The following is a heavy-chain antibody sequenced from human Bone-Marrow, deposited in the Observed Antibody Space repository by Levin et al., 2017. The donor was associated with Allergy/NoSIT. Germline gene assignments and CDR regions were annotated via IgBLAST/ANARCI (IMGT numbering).Heavy chain of an antibody. CDR3: ASKVKSVYYFDF. D-gene: IGHD2-21*01. Sequence: RSQTLSLTCTVSGGSISSSSYYWGWIRQPPGKGLEWIGSIYYSGSTYYNPSLKSRVTISVDTSKNLFSLKLTSVTAADTAVYFCASKVKSVYYFDFWGQGTLVTVSS. CDR1: GGSISSSSYY. CDR2: IYYSGST. J-gene: IGHJ4*02. V-gene: IGHV4-39*07.